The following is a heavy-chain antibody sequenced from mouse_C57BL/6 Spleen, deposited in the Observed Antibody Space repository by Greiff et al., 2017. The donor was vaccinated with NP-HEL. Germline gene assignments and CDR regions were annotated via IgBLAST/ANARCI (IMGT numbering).Heavy chain of an antibody. V-gene: IGHV1-80*01. J-gene: IGHJ2*01. CDR3: ARGPYDYPDY. Sequence: VKLMESGAELVKPGASVKISCKASGYAFSSYWMNWVKQRPGKGLEWIGQIYPGDGDTNYNGKFKGKATLTADKSSSTAYMQLSSLTSEDSAVYFCARGPYDYPDYWGQGTTLTVSS. CDR2: IYPGDGDT. CDR1: GYAFSSYW. D-gene: IGHD2-4*01.